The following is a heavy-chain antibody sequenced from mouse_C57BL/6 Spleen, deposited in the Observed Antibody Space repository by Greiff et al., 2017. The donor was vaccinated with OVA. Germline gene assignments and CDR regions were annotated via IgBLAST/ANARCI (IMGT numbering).Heavy chain of an antibody. CDR1: GYSFTDYY. CDR3: ARGGHNGSGFAY. V-gene: IGHV1-39*01. CDR2: INPNYGTT. Sequence: VQLQQPGPELVKPGASVKLSCKASGYSFTDYYMHWVKQSNGKSLEWIGVINPNYGTTSYNQKFKGKATLTVDQSSSTAYMQLNSLTSEDSAVYDCARGGHNGSGFAYWGQGTLVTVSA. D-gene: IGHD1-1*01. J-gene: IGHJ3*01.